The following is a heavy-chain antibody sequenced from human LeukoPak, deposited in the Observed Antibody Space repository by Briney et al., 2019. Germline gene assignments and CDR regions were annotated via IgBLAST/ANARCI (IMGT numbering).Heavy chain of an antibody. V-gene: IGHV4-59*01. J-gene: IGHJ3*02. D-gene: IGHD2-15*01. CDR3: ARQRGYWSGDFDI. CDR2: IYYTGST. Sequence: SETLSLTCTVSGGSISSYYWSWIRQPPGKGLELIGYIYYTGSTNYNPSLKSRVTISLDTSKNQFSLKLSSVTAADTAVYYCARQRGYWSGDFDIWGQGTMVTVSS. CDR1: GGSISSYY.